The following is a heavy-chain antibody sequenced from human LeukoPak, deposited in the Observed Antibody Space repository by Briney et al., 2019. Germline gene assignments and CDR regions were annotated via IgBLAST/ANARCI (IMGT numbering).Heavy chain of an antibody. J-gene: IGHJ4*02. CDR3: ATSEWFGELRYYFDY. CDR2: FDPEDGET. CDR1: GYTLTELS. Sequence: ASVKVSCKVSGYTLTELSMHWVRQAPGKGLEWMGGFDPEDGETIYAQKFQGRVTMTEDTSTDTAYMELSSLRSEDTAVYYRATSEWFGELRYYFDYWGQGTLVTVSS. V-gene: IGHV1-24*01. D-gene: IGHD3-10*01.